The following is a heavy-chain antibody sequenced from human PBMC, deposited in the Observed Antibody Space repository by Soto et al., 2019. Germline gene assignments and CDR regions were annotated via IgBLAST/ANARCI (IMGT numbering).Heavy chain of an antibody. D-gene: IGHD4-17*01. V-gene: IGHV1-18*01. CDR3: ARDPIYGGNSGAFDI. CDR2: ISAYNGNT. Sequence: GASVKVSCKASGYTCTSYGISWVRQAPGQGLEWMGWISAYNGNTNYAQKLQGRVTMTTDTSTSTAYMELRSLRSDDTAVYYCARDPIYGGNSGAFDIWGQGTMVTVSS. CDR1: GYTCTSYG. J-gene: IGHJ3*02.